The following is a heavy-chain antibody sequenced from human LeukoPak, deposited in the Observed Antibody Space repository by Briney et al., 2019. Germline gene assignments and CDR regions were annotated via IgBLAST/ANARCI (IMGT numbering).Heavy chain of an antibody. Sequence: SETLSLTCTVSGGSISGDYWSWIRQAPGQGLEYIGYNYYSGSSNYNPSLKSRVTISIDTSKNQFSLKLSSVTAADTAIYYCARIPAGVGAFDIWGQGRMVTVSS. CDR2: NYYSGSS. V-gene: IGHV4-59*01. CDR3: ARIPAGVGAFDI. D-gene: IGHD6-13*01. J-gene: IGHJ3*02. CDR1: GGSISGDY.